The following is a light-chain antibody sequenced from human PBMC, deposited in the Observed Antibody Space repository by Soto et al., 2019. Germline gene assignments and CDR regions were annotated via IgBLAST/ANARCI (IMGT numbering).Light chain of an antibody. Sequence: DIQMTQSPSTLSASVGDRVTITCRASQTISSWLAWYQQKPGKAPKLLIYKASSLESGVPSRFSGSGSGTEFTLTISSLQPEDFAMYYCQQYSSSRTFGQGTKVDIK. V-gene: IGKV1-5*03. CDR2: KAS. CDR1: QTISSW. CDR3: QQYSSSRT. J-gene: IGKJ1*01.